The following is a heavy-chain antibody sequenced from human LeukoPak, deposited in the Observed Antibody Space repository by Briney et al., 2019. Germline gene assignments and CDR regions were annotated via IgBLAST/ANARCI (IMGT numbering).Heavy chain of an antibody. CDR2: IYNSGNT. D-gene: IGHD3-22*01. CDR3: ARCPMIVGRAFDI. Sequence: SETLSLTCTVSGGSISSSTFYWGWIRQPPGKGLEWIGSIYNSGNTYYNPSLKSRVTISVDTSKNHFSLKLTSVTATDTAVYSCARCPMIVGRAFDIWGQGTMVTVSS. V-gene: IGHV4-39*02. CDR1: GGSISSSTFY. J-gene: IGHJ3*02.